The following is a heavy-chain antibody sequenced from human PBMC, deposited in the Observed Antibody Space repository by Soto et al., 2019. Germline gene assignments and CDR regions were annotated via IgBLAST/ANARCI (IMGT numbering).Heavy chain of an antibody. CDR3: ARVSYYGSGSYYNPPYYYYYMDV. CDR2: INHSGST. D-gene: IGHD3-10*01. J-gene: IGHJ6*03. Sequence: SETLSLTCAVYGGSFSGYYWSWIRQPPGKGLEWIGEINHSGSTNYNPSLKSRVTISVDTSKNQFSLKLSSVTAADTAVYYCARVSYYGSGSYYNPPYYYYYMDVWGKGTTVTVSS. V-gene: IGHV4-34*01. CDR1: GGSFSGYY.